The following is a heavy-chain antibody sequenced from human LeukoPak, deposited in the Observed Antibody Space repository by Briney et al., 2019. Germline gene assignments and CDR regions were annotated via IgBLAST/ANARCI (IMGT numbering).Heavy chain of an antibody. D-gene: IGHD2-15*01. CDR2: IYTSGSN. CDR1: GGSISSYY. J-gene: IGHJ5*02. Sequence: SETLSLTCTVSGGSISSYYWSWIRQPAGKGLEWIGRIYTSGSNNYNPSLKSRVTMSVDTSKNQFSLKLSSVTAADTAVYYCARSGYCSGGSCFWAFDPWGQGTLVTVSS. CDR3: ARSGYCSGGSCFWAFDP. V-gene: IGHV4-4*07.